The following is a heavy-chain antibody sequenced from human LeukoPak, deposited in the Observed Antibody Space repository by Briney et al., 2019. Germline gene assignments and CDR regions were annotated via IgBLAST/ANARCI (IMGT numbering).Heavy chain of an antibody. V-gene: IGHV1-18*01. J-gene: IGHJ5*01. D-gene: IGHD2-15*01. CDR3: ARLVYCSGGSCYPGAEWFDS. Sequence: ASVKVSCKASGYTFTSYGISWVRQAPGQGLEWMGWISAYNGNTNYAQKLQGRVTMTTDTSTSTAYMELRSLRSDDTAVYYCARLVYCSGGSCYPGAEWFDSWGQGTLVTVSS. CDR1: GYTFTSYG. CDR2: ISAYNGNT.